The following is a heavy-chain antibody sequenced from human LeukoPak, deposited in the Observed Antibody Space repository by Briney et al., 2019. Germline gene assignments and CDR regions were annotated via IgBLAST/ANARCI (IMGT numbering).Heavy chain of an antibody. V-gene: IGHV3-23*01. CDR3: AKDRHAPGRYCSSTTCFPFDP. J-gene: IGHJ5*02. CDR1: GFTFSSFG. D-gene: IGHD2-2*01. Sequence: PGGSLRLSCAASGFTFSSFGMTWVRQAPGKGLEWVSTITGSGGITYYADSVKGRFTISRDNSKNTLYLQMNSLRAEDTAVYYCAKDRHAPGRYCSSTTCFPFDPWGQGTLVTVSS. CDR2: ITGSGGIT.